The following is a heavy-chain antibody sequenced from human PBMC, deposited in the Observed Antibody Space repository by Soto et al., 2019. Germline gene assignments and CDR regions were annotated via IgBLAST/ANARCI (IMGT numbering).Heavy chain of an antibody. CDR3: AKDGGRGYYYDSSGYYSRLRVPGYSQH. V-gene: IGHV3-23*01. CDR2: ISGSGGST. D-gene: IGHD3-22*01. CDR1: GFTFSSYG. Sequence: GGSLRLSCAASGFTFSSYGMNWVRQAPGKGLEWVSAISGSGGSTYYADSVKGRLTISRDNSKNTLYLQMNSLRAEDTGVYYCAKDGGRGYYYDSSGYYSRLRVPGYSQHWGQGTLVTVSS. J-gene: IGHJ1*01.